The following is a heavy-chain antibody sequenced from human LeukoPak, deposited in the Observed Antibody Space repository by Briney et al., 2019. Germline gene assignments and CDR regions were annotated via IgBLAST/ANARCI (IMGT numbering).Heavy chain of an antibody. CDR2: ISYDGSNK. CDR3: AHYYVVY. J-gene: IGHJ4*02. Sequence: GGSLRLSCAASGFTFSSYGMHWVRQAPGKGLEWVAVISYDGSNKYYADSVKGRFTISRDNSKNTLYLQMNSLRAEDTAVYYCAHYYVVYWGQGTLVTVSS. CDR1: GFTFSSYG. V-gene: IGHV3-30*03.